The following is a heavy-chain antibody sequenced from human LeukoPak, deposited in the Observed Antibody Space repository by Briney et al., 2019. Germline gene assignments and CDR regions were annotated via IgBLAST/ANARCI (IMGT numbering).Heavy chain of an antibody. CDR3: TRGNGQRGYYIDE. J-gene: IGHJ4*02. V-gene: IGHV3-53*01. CDR2: IYSGGSGGRI. D-gene: IGHD1-1*01. CDR1: GFSVGYNY. Sequence: GGSLRLSCAASGFSVGYNYVSWVRQAPGKGLEWVSVIYSGGSGGRIYYADSVKGRFTTSRDNSTNTLYLQMNSLKAEDTAVYYCTRGNGQRGYYIDEGGQGTLVTVSS.